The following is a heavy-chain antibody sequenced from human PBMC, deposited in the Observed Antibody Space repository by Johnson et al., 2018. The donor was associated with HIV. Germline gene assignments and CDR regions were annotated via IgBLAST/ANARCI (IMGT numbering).Heavy chain of an antibody. V-gene: IGHV3-7*01. CDR3: AREAPEWADAFDI. CDR2: IKQDGSEK. D-gene: IGHD3-3*01. CDR1: GFTFSSYW. Sequence: VQLVESGGGLVQPGGSLRLSCAASGFTFSSYWMSWVRQAPGKGLEWVTNIKQDGSEKYYVDSVKGRFTISRDNAKNSLYREMNSLRAEDTAVYYWAREAPEWADAFDIWGQGTMVTVSS. J-gene: IGHJ3*02.